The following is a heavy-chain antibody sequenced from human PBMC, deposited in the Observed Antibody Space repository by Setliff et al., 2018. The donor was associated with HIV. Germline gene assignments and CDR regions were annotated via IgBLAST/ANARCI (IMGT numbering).Heavy chain of an antibody. J-gene: IGHJ3*01. V-gene: IGHV4-59*11. CDR1: GAFISSHY. Sequence: SETLSLTCTLSGAFISSHYWSWIRQAPGKGLEWVGSVDFRGNSSANPSLKSRLMISVDTSKNRLSLKLTSVTAADTAVYFCARAGYNLWSGYDAFDVWGQGTLVTVSS. CDR3: ARAGYNLWSGYDAFDV. CDR2: VDFRGNS. D-gene: IGHD3-3*01.